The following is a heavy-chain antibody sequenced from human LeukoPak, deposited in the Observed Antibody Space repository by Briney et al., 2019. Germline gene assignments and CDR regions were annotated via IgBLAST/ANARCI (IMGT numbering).Heavy chain of an antibody. Sequence: ASVKVSCKASGYTFTTYYMHWVRQAPGQGLEWMGIINPSSGSTGYAQKLQGRVTMTRDTSTSTVYMELSSLRSEDTAVYYCATSETVGTTTGRRVLDYWGQGTLVTVSS. CDR2: INPSSGST. CDR1: GYTFTTYY. D-gene: IGHD1-26*01. V-gene: IGHV1-46*01. CDR3: ATSETVGTTTGRRVLDY. J-gene: IGHJ4*02.